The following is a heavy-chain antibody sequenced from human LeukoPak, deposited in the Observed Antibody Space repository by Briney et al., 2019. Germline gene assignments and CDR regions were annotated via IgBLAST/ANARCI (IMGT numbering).Heavy chain of an antibody. D-gene: IGHD6-13*01. J-gene: IGHJ5*02. CDR2: IRYDGSNK. CDR1: GFTFSSYG. CDR3: AKGGLDSSTRNWFDP. Sequence: PGGSLRLSCAASGFTFSSYGMHWVRQAPGKGLEWVAFIRYDGSNKYYADSVKGRFTISRDNSKNTLYLQMNSLRAEDTAVYYCAKGGLDSSTRNWFDPWGQGTLVTVSS. V-gene: IGHV3-30*02.